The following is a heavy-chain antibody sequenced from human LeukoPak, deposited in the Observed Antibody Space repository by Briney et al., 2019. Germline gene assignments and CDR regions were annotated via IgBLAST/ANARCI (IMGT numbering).Heavy chain of an antibody. CDR2: LITTLGTA. D-gene: IGHD2-15*01. CDR3: ARDVGGPADY. J-gene: IGHJ4*02. Sequence: ASVKVSCKACGGIFNRYVISWVRQAPGQRLELMGGLITTLGTANYAQKFQGRVTITADKPSNTAYMELSSLRFEDTAVYYCARDVGGPADYWGQGTLVTVSS. V-gene: IGHV1-69*06. CDR1: GGIFNRYV.